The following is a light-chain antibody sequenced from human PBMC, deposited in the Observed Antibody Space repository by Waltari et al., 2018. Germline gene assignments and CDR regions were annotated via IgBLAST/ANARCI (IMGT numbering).Light chain of an antibody. CDR3: HQTSSLPET. V-gene: IGKV6-21*02. J-gene: IGKJ1*01. CDR2: DAS. Sequence: EVVLTQSPDFQSVTPKEKVTITCRASQSFVTGLHWYQQKPDQSPKLPIKDASQSISGVPSRFSGSGSGTDFTLTINSLEAEDAATYYCHQTSSLPETFGQGTKVEIK. CDR1: QSFVTG.